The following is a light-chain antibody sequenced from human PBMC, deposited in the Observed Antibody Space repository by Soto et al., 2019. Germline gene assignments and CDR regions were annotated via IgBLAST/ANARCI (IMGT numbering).Light chain of an antibody. CDR3: QQTNSFPNT. CDR1: QGVNSW. Sequence: DIQMTQSPSYVSAYVGDRVTITCRASQGVNSWLAWYQQKPGKAPKLLIYAASTLQSGVPSRFSGSGSTTDFTLTISSLQPEDFATYFCQQTNSFPNTFGGGTKVDIK. CDR2: AAS. J-gene: IGKJ4*01. V-gene: IGKV1-12*01.